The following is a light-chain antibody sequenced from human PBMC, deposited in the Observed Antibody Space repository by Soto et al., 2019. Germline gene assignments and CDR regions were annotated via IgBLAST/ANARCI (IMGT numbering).Light chain of an antibody. V-gene: IGKV2-28*01. Sequence: DIVMTQSPLSLPVTPGEPASISCRSIQSLLHANXNNYLHWYLQKPGQSPQLLICLGSNRASGVPDRFSGSGSGTDFTLEISRVEADDVGVYYCMQALQAPSTFGQGTKVDIK. CDR2: LGS. CDR1: QSLLHANXNNY. J-gene: IGKJ1*01. CDR3: MQALQAPST.